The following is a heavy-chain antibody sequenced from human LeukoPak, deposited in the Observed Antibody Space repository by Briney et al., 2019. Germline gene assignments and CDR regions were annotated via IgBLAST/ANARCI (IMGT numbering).Heavy chain of an antibody. V-gene: IGHV1-69*06. J-gene: IGHJ4*02. CDR1: GFTFSSYA. D-gene: IGHD6-19*01. CDR3: ARVLAVAGFDY. CDR2: IIPIFGTA. Sequence: GGSLRLSCAASGFTFSSYAISWVRQAPGQGLEWMGGIIPIFGTANYAQKFQGRVTITADKSTSTAYMELSSLRSEDTAVYYCARVLAVAGFDYWGQGTLVTVSS.